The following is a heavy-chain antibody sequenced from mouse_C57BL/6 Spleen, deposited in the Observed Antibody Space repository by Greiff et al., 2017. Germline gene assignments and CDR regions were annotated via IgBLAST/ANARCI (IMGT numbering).Heavy chain of an antibody. D-gene: IGHD2-3*01. CDR1: GFTFSSYA. V-gene: IGHV5-4*01. CDR2: ISDGGSYT. CDR3: ARDRDMTYYFDY. J-gene: IGHJ2*01. Sequence: EVKLVESGGGLVKPGGSLKLSCAASGFTFSSYAMSWVRQTPEKRLEWVATISDGGSYTYYPDNVKGRFTISRDNAKNNLYLQMSHLKSEDTAMYYCARDRDMTYYFDYWGQGTTLTVSS.